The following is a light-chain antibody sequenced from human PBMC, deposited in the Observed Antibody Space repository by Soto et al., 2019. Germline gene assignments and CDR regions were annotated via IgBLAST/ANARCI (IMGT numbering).Light chain of an antibody. CDR3: QQYNNWPYT. J-gene: IGKJ2*01. V-gene: IGKV3-15*01. CDR1: QSVSSN. Sequence: EIVMMQSPASLSVSPGERATLSCRASQSVSSNLAWYQQIPGQAPRLLIYGASSRATGVPARFSGSGSGTEFTLSISSLQSEDFAVYYCQQYNNWPYTCGQGTKLEIK. CDR2: GAS.